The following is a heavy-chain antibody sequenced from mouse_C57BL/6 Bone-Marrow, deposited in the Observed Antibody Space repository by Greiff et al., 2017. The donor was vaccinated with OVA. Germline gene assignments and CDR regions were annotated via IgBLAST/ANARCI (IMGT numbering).Heavy chain of an antibody. Sequence: QVQLQQSGPELVKPGASVKLSCKASGYTFTSYDINWVKQRPGQGLEWIGWIYPRDGSTTYNEKFKGKATLTVDTSSSTAYMELHSLTSEDSAVYCCARSRDGLLLAYWGQGTLVTVSA. D-gene: IGHD6-1*01. CDR1: GYTFTSYD. CDR2: IYPRDGST. CDR3: ARSRDGLLLAY. V-gene: IGHV1-85*01. J-gene: IGHJ3*01.